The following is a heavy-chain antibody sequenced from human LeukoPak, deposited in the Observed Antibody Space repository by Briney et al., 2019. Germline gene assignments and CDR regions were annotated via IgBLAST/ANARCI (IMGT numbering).Heavy chain of an antibody. CDR1: GYTFTSYD. D-gene: IGHD3-3*01. Sequence: ASVKVSCKASGYTFTSYDINWVRQATGQGLEWMGWMNPNSGNTGYAQKFQGRVTMTRNTSISTAYMELSSLRSEDTAVYYCARGHSRILEWLLPITDDAFDIWGQGTMVTVSS. CDR2: MNPNSGNT. J-gene: IGHJ3*02. CDR3: ARGHSRILEWLLPITDDAFDI. V-gene: IGHV1-8*01.